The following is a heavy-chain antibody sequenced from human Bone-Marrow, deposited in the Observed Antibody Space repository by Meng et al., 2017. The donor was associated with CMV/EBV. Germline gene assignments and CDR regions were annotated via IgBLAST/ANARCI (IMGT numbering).Heavy chain of an antibody. J-gene: IGHJ5*02. D-gene: IGHD4-23*01. CDR3: ARGGAVVTGLWFDP. V-gene: IGHV6-1*01. CDR1: GDSVSSNSAA. CDR2: TYYRSKWYN. Sequence: SCAISGDSVSSNSAAWNWIRQSPSRGLEWLGRTYYRSKWYNDYAVSVKSRITINPDTSKNQFSLQLNSVTPEDTAVYYCARGGAVVTGLWFDPWGQGTLVPVSS.